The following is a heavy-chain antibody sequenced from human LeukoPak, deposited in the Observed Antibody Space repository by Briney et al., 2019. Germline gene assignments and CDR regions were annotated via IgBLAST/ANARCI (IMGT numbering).Heavy chain of an antibody. CDR3: AKDYSDSSGYFRVPHVFDF. V-gene: IGHV3-66*01. D-gene: IGHD3-22*01. CDR2: IYSGGST. J-gene: IGHJ4*02. CDR1: EFSVGSNY. Sequence: PGGSLRLSCAASEFSVGSNYMTWVRQAPGKGLEWVSLIYSGGSTYYADSVRGRFTISRDNSKNTLYLQMNSLRAEDTAVYYCAKDYSDSSGYFRVPHVFDFWGQGTLVTVSS.